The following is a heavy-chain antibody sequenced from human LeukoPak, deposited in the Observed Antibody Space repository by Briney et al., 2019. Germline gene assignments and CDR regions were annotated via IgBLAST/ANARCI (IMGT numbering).Heavy chain of an antibody. CDR3: ARSVGAVAGTFDY. D-gene: IGHD6-19*01. J-gene: IGHJ4*02. Sequence: GGSLRLSCAASGFTVSSNYMSWVRQAPGKGLEWVSVIHSGGSTYYADSVKGRFTISRDNSKNTLYLQMNSLRAEDTAVYYCARSVGAVAGTFDYWGQGTLVTVSS. V-gene: IGHV3-53*01. CDR2: IHSGGST. CDR1: GFTVSSNY.